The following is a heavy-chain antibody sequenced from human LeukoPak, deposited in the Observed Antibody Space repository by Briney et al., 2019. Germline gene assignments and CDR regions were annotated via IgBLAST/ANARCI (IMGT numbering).Heavy chain of an antibody. CDR1: GFTFSSHV. Sequence: PGGSLRLSCAASGFTFSSHVMNWVRQAPGKGLEWVSTISGSGDRAYHADSVEGRFTISRDNSKSTLYLQMNSLRAEDTAVYYCARRLTVGSAWGDFDIWGQGTMVTVS. J-gene: IGHJ3*02. CDR3: ARRLTVGSAWGDFDI. D-gene: IGHD1-26*01. CDR2: ISGSGDRA. V-gene: IGHV3-23*01.